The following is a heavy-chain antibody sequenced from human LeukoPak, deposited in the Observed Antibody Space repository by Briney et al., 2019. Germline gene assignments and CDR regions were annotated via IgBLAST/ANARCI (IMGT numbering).Heavy chain of an antibody. J-gene: IGHJ4*01. D-gene: IGHD6-13*01. CDR1: GFTFSSYW. CDR2: IRQDGGEK. V-gene: IGHV3-7*01. CDR3: ARDGTAAGLYFDL. Sequence: GGSLRLSCAVSGFTFSSYWMNWVRQAPGKGLEWVASIRQDGGEKSYVDSVKGRFTISRENTKNSLYLQINSLRAEDTAVYYCARDGTAAGLYFDLWGQGTLVTVSS.